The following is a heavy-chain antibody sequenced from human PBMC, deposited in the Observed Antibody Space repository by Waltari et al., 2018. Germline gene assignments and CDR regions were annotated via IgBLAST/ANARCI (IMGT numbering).Heavy chain of an antibody. CDR3: ARDRVYCSSTSCYAGTYYFDY. D-gene: IGHD2-2*01. J-gene: IGHJ4*02. V-gene: IGHV4-34*01. CDR1: GGSFSGYY. Sequence: QVQLQQWGAGLLKPSETLSLTCAVYGGSFSGYYWSWIRQPPGKGLEWIGEINHSGSTNDNPALKSGVTISVDTSKNQFSLKLSSVTAADTAVYYCARDRVYCSSTSCYAGTYYFDYWGQGTLVTVSS. CDR2: INHSGST.